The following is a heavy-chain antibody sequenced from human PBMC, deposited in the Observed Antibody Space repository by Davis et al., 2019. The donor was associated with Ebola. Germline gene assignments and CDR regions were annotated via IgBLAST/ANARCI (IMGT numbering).Heavy chain of an antibody. V-gene: IGHV1-8*01. CDR2: MNPNSGNT. Sequence: ASVKVSCKASGYTFTSYDINWVRQATGQGLEWMGWMNPNSGNTGYAQKFQGRVTMTRNTSISTAYMELSSLRSEDTAVYYCATLGYCSSTSCYYDAFDIWDQGTMVTVSS. CDR3: ATLGYCSSTSCYYDAFDI. D-gene: IGHD2-2*01. J-gene: IGHJ3*02. CDR1: GYTFTSYD.